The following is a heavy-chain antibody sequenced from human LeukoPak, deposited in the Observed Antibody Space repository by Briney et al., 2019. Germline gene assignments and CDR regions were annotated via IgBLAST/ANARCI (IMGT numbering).Heavy chain of an antibody. D-gene: IGHD5-24*01. CDR3: ARYLVEMATIRADAFDI. CDR2: IIPIFGTA. V-gene: IGHV1-69*05. J-gene: IGHJ3*02. Sequence: SVKVSCKASGSTFSSYAISWVRQAPGQGLEWMGGIIPIFGTANYAQKFQGRVTITTDESTSTAYMELSSLRSEDTAVYYCARYLVEMATIRADAFDIWGQGTMVTVSS. CDR1: GSTFSSYA.